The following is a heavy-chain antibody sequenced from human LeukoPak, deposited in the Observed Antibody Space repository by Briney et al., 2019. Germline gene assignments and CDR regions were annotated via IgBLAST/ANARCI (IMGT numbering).Heavy chain of an antibody. CDR3: ARDPGLRRYGMDV. J-gene: IGHJ6*02. V-gene: IGHV4-59*01. D-gene: IGHD5-12*01. Sequence: PSETLSLTCTVSGGSISSYYWSWIRQPPGKGLEWMGYIYYSGSTNYNPSLKKRVTISVDPSNNQFSLKLSSVTAADTAVYYGARDPGLRRYGMDVWGQGTTVTVSS. CDR1: GGSISSYY. CDR2: IYYSGST.